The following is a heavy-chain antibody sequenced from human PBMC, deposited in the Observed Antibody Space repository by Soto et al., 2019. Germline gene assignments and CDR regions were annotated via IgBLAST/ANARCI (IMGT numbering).Heavy chain of an antibody. CDR1: GFTFTRYS. CDR2: ISSTTNYI. J-gene: IGHJ4*02. Sequence: EVQLVESGGGLVKPGGSLRLSCAASGFTFTRYSMNWVRQAPGKGLEWVSSISSTTNYIYYGGSMKGRFTISRDNAKNSLYPEMNSLRAEDTAVYYCARESEDLTSNFDYWGQGTLVTVSS. CDR3: ARESEDLTSNFDY. V-gene: IGHV3-21*06.